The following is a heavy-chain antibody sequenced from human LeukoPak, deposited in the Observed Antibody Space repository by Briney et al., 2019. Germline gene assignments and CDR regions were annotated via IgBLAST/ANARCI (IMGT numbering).Heavy chain of an antibody. J-gene: IGHJ4*02. Sequence: LETLSLTCTVSGGSISSSSYYWGWIRQPPGKGLEWIGSIYYSGSTYYNPSLKSRVTISVDTSKNQFSLKLSSVTAADTAVYYCARQPLEMATSGGFDYWGQGTLVTVSS. CDR2: IYYSGST. V-gene: IGHV4-39*01. CDR1: GGSISSSSYY. D-gene: IGHD5-24*01. CDR3: ARQPLEMATSGGFDY.